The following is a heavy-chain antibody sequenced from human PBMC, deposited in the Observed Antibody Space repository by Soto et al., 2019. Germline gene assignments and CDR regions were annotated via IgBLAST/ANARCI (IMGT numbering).Heavy chain of an antibody. D-gene: IGHD6-6*01. Sequence: GGSLRLSCAASGFTFSSYDMHWVRQATGKGLEWVSAIGTAGDTYYPGSVKGRFTISRENAKNSLYLQMNSLRAGDTAVYYCARAKRIAARPGYYGMDVWGQGTTVTV. V-gene: IGHV3-13*01. CDR2: IGTAGDT. CDR1: GFTFSSYD. J-gene: IGHJ6*02. CDR3: ARAKRIAARPGYYGMDV.